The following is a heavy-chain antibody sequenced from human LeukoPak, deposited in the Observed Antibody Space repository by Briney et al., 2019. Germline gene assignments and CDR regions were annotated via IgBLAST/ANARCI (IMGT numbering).Heavy chain of an antibody. V-gene: IGHV3-66*01. Sequence: GGSLRLSCAASGFTVSSNYMSWVRQAPGKGLEWVSVIYSGGSTYYADSVKGRFTISRDNSKNTLYLQMNSLRAEDTAVYYCAKGFMPSRVFDYWGQGTLVTVSS. CDR1: GFTVSSNY. D-gene: IGHD2-2*01. CDR3: AKGFMPSRVFDY. CDR2: IYSGGST. J-gene: IGHJ4*02.